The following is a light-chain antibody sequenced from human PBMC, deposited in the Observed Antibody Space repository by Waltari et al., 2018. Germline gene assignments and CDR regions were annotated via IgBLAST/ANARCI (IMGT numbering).Light chain of an antibody. J-gene: IGKJ4*01. CDR2: DTS. CDR3: QQRNNWPLT. CDR1: QSVSGY. V-gene: IGKV3-11*01. Sequence: EIVLTQSPATVPLSPGDKATLSCRASQSVSGYLAWYQHKPGQAPKPLLYDTSNRATCIPARFSGSWSGTDFTLTISSLEPEDFAVYYCQQRNNWPLTFGGGTKVEIK.